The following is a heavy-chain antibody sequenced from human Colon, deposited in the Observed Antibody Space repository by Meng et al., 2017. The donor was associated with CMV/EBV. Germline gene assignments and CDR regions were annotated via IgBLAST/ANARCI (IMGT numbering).Heavy chain of an antibody. CDR2: IYYSGST. V-gene: IGHV4-39*07. CDR1: RGSTSGGSCY. J-gene: IGHJ5*02. D-gene: IGHD3-3*01. CDR3: ARATLTIFGVVIPPHWFDP. Sequence: LLQRGSGPRLLKPSGALSLTCTVSRGSTSGGSCYTGWIRQPPGKGLEWIGSIYYSGSTYYNPSLKSRVTISVDTSKNQFSLKLSSVTAADTAVYYCARATLTIFGVVIPPHWFDPWGQGTLVTVSS.